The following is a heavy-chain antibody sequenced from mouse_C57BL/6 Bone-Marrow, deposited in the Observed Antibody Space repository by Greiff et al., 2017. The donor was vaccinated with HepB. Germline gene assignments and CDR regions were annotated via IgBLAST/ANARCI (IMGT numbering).Heavy chain of an antibody. CDR2: IDPSDSYT. Sequence: VQLQQPGAELVMPGASVKLSCKASGYTFTSYWMHWVKQRPGQGLEWIGEIDPSDSYTNYNQKFKGKSTLTVDKSSSTAYMQLSSLTSEDSAVYYFAFFITTALYYFDYWGQGTTLTVSS. CDR1: GYTFTSYW. D-gene: IGHD1-1*01. CDR3: AFFITTALYYFDY. V-gene: IGHV1-69*01. J-gene: IGHJ2*01.